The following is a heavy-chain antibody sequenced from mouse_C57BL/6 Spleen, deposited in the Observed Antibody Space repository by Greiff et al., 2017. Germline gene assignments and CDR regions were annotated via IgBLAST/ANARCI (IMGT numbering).Heavy chain of an antibody. J-gene: IGHJ4*01. CDR2: INPNNGGT. CDR3: ARRPLRVYYAMDY. CDR1: GYTFTDYN. V-gene: IGHV1-18*01. D-gene: IGHD1-2*01. Sequence: VQLQQSGPELVKPGASVKIPCKASGYTFTDYNMDWVKQSHGKSLEWIGDINPNNGGTIYNQKFKGKATLTVDKSSSTAYMEHRSLTSEDTAVYYCARRPLRVYYAMDYWGQGTSVTVSS.